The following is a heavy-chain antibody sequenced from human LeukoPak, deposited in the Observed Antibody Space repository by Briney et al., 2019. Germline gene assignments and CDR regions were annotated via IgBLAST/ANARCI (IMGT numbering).Heavy chain of an antibody. V-gene: IGHV3-66*02. D-gene: IGHD1-14*01. Sequence: GGSLRLSCVASGFTVSRNVMSWVRQAPGKGLEWVSLIYSDDRAFYADFVKGRFTTSRNNSKNTLFLQMSSLKPEDTAIYYCARDLAGFQEPRYYYYMDVWGKGTTVTVSS. J-gene: IGHJ6*03. CDR3: ARDLAGFQEPRYYYYMDV. CDR2: IYSDDRA. CDR1: GFTVSRNV.